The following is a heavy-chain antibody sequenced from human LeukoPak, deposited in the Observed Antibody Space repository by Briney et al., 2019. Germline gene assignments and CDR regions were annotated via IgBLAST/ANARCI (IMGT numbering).Heavy chain of an antibody. CDR1: GGSISNFY. Sequence: SETLSLLCTVSGGSISNFYWNWIRQPPGKGLEWIGYIYYSGSTNYNPSLKSRVTISVDTSKKQFSLKPNSVTAADTAVYFRARSGALTNYALDIWGLGTMVTVSS. CDR3: ARSGALTNYALDI. V-gene: IGHV4-59*01. D-gene: IGHD2-8*01. J-gene: IGHJ3*02. CDR2: IYYSGST.